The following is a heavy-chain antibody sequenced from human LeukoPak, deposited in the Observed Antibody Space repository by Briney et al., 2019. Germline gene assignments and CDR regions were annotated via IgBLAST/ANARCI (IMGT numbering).Heavy chain of an antibody. V-gene: IGHV1-18*01. CDR1: GYTFTSYG. D-gene: IGHD5-24*01. CDR3: ARELREEMAPEVETDAFDI. CDR2: FSAHNGDT. Sequence: RASMKVSCKASGYTFTSYGITWVRQAPGQGLEWMGWFSAHNGDTNYALKLQGRVTMTTDTSTSTIYMELRSLTSDDTAVYYCARELREEMAPEVETDAFDIWGQGTMVTVSS. J-gene: IGHJ3*02.